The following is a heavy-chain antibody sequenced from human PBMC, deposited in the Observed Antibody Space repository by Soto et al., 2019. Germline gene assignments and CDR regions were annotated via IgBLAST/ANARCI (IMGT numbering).Heavy chain of an antibody. CDR3: AKDIGGGGYDYDAFDI. Sequence: EVQLVESGGGLVQPGRSLRLSCAASGFTFDDYAMHWVRQAPGKGLEWVSGISWNSGSIGYADSVKGRFTISRDNAKNSLYLQMNSLRAEDTALYYCAKDIGGGGYDYDAFDIWGRGTMVTVSS. D-gene: IGHD5-12*01. CDR2: ISWNSGSI. J-gene: IGHJ3*02. V-gene: IGHV3-9*01. CDR1: GFTFDDYA.